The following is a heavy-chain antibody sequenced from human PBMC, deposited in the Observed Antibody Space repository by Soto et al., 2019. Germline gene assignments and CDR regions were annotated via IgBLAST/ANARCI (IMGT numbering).Heavy chain of an antibody. J-gene: IGHJ5*02. V-gene: IGHV3-48*02. CDR3: AREGPDYFESRGYVNWFDP. D-gene: IGHD3-22*01. Sequence: GGSLRLSCAASGFTFSNFSMNWVRQPPGKGLEWVSYITGRSTTMYYADSVKGRFTISRDNAKNSLYLQMNSLRDEDTAVYYCAREGPDYFESRGYVNWFDPWGQGTLVTVSS. CDR1: GFTFSNFS. CDR2: ITGRSTTM.